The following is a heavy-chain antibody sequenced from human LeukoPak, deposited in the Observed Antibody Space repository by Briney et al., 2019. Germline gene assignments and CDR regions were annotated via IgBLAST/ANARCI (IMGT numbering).Heavy chain of an antibody. CDR2: IDSSGNT. J-gene: IGHJ6*03. V-gene: IGHV3-53*01. D-gene: IGHD6-13*01. CDR1: GFAVSSNY. Sequence: PGGSLRLFCAASGFAVSSNYMSWVRQPPGKGLEWLSLIDSSGNTFYADSVKGRFTISRDYLKNTLFLQMNSLRAEDTALYYCARDPVVASPGPFYYHYMDVWGKGTTVTVSS. CDR3: ARDPVVASPGPFYYHYMDV.